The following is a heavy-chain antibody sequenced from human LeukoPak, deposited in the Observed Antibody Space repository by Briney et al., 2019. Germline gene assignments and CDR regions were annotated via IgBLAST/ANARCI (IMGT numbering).Heavy chain of an antibody. CDR3: ARTSRSGAYWRDFDY. Sequence: PGGSLRLSCAASGFTFNNYWMHWVRQAPGKGLVWVSRINSDGSTTTYADSVKGRFTISRDNAENMLYLQMNSLRAEDTAVYYCARTSRSGAYWRDFDYWGQGTLVTVSS. V-gene: IGHV3-74*01. CDR1: GFTFNNYW. CDR2: INSDGSTT. J-gene: IGHJ4*02. D-gene: IGHD2-15*01.